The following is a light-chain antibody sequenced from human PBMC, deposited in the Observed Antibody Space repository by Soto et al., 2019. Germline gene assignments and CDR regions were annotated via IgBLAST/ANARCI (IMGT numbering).Light chain of an antibody. CDR1: HGISSW. CDR3: QQDNCFTLT. J-gene: IGKJ4*01. Sequence: DIRLSQSPAALSASKRARVTITCLSSHGISSWLAWYQQKPGKAPKLLIYAASSLQSGVPSRFSGSGSGTDFTLTICILQPEDFATYYCQQDNCFTLTFGG. CDR2: AAS. V-gene: IGKV1-12*01.